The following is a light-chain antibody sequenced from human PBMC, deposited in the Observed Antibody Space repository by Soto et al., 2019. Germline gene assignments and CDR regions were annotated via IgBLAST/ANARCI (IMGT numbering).Light chain of an antibody. V-gene: IGKV3-15*01. CDR2: GAS. CDR1: QSVSSN. J-gene: IGKJ1*01. CDR3: QQYNNWPRT. Sequence: ETVMTQSPATPSVSPGERATHSCRASQSVSSNLAWYQQKPGQAPRLLIYGASTRATGIPARFSGSGSGTEFSLTISSLQSEDFAVHYCQQYNNWPRTFGLGTKVDIK.